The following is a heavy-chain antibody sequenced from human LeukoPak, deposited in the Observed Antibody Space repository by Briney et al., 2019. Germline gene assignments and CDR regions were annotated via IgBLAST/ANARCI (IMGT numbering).Heavy chain of an antibody. V-gene: IGHV1-2*02. CDR2: INPNSGDT. CDR1: GYTFTGYY. J-gene: IGHJ4*02. Sequence: ASVKVSFKASGYTFTGYYMHWVRQAPGQGLEWMGWINPNSGDTNYAQKFQGRVTMTRDTSISTAYMELSRLRSDDTAVYYCARWMATVTTPDYWGQGTLVTVSS. CDR3: ARWMATVTTPDY. D-gene: IGHD4-11*01.